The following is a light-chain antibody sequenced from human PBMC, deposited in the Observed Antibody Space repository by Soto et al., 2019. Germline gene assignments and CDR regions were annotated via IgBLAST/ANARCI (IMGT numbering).Light chain of an antibody. CDR3: QQYNNWPPAT. CDR2: RAS. CDR1: QSVSSY. Sequence: EIVLTQSPATLSLSPGERATLSCRASQSVSSYLAWYQQKPGQAPRLLIYRASTRATDIPARFSGSGSGTEFTLTISSLQSEDVAVYYCQQYNNWPPATFGQGTKVDI. J-gene: IGKJ1*01. V-gene: IGKV3-15*01.